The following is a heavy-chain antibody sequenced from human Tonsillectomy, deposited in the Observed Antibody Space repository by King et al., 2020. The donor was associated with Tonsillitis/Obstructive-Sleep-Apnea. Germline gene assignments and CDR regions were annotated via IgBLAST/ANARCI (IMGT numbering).Heavy chain of an antibody. J-gene: IGHJ4*02. V-gene: IGHV3-48*03. CDR1: GLTFSNYE. Sequence: VQLVESGGGLVQPGGSLRLSCAASGLTFSNYETNWIRQAPGKGLEWISYISSSGRTTFYADSVKARFTISRDNAENSLYLQMNSLRAEDTAVYYCARLAARSYYFDDWGQGTLVTVSS. CDR3: ARLAARSYYFDD. CDR2: ISSSGRTT. D-gene: IGHD6-6*01.